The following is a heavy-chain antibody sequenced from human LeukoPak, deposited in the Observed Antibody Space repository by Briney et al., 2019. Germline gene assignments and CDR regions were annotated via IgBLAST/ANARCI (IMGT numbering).Heavy chain of an antibody. CDR1: AFIFSGHW. Sequence: PGGSLRLSCEASAFIFSGHWLNWVRQTPGKGLEWVASIKEDGSERQYVDSVKGRFSISRDNTKGSLFLQLNSLRAEDTAVYYCAKEGSEMATTHGWFDPWGQGTLVTVSS. V-gene: IGHV3-7*03. CDR3: AKEGSEMATTHGWFDP. D-gene: IGHD5-24*01. J-gene: IGHJ5*02. CDR2: IKEDGSER.